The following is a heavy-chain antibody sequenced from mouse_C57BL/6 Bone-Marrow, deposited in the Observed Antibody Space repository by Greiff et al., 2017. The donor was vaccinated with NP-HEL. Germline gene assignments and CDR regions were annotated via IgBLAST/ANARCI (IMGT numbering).Heavy chain of an antibody. V-gene: IGHV1-64*01. CDR3: ARLYYGSSFLMDY. CDR1: GYTFTSYW. CDR2: IHPNSGST. Sequence: VQLQQPGAELVKPGASVKLSCKASGYTFTSYWMHWVKQRPGQGLEWIGMIHPNSGSTNYNEKFKSKATLTVDKSSSTAYMQLSSLISEDSAVYYCARLYYGSSFLMDYWGQGTSVTVSS. D-gene: IGHD1-1*01. J-gene: IGHJ4*01.